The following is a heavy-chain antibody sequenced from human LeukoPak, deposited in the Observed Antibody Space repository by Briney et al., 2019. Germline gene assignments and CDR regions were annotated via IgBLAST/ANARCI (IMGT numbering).Heavy chain of an antibody. CDR3: ARLTQTDIVVVPAVIIFDP. CDR1: GYTFTSYG. CDR2: ISAYNGNT. J-gene: IGHJ5*02. V-gene: IGHV1-18*01. D-gene: IGHD2-2*02. Sequence: ASVKVSCKASGYTFTSYGISWVRQAPGQGLEWMGWISAYNGNTNYAQKLQGRVTMTTDTSTSTAYMELRSLRSDDTAVYYCARLTQTDIVVVPAVIIFDPWGQGTLVTVSS.